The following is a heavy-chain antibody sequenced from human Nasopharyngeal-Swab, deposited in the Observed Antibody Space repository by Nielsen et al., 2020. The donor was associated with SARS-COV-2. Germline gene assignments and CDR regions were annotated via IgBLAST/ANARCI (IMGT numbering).Heavy chain of an antibody. V-gene: IGHV3-7*03. Sequence: GESLKIYCAASGLTFSSFWMTWVRQAPGKGLEWVANINQDGSQRNYVDSVKGRFTISRDNAKNSLYLQMNSLRVDDPAVYYCARDPGWLQFDYWGQGTLVTVSS. CDR1: GLTFSSFW. D-gene: IGHD5-24*01. CDR2: INQDGSQR. J-gene: IGHJ4*02. CDR3: ARDPGWLQFDY.